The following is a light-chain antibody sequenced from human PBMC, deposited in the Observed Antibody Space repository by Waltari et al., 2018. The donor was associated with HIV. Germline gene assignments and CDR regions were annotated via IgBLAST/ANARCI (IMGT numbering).Light chain of an antibody. V-gene: IGKV1-5*03. CDR1: QSNSSG. Sequence: DIQMTQSPSTLSASVGDRVPITCRASQSNSSGLAWYQQKPGKAPKPLIYKAASLKRGVPSRFSGSGSGTEFTLTISSLQPDDFATYYCQQYNSYSVTFGQGTKVEIK. CDR3: QQYNSYSVT. J-gene: IGKJ1*01. CDR2: KAA.